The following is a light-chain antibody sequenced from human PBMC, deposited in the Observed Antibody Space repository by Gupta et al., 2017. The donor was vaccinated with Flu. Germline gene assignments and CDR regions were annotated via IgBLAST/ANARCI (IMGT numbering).Light chain of an antibody. CDR1: QSVSSN. V-gene: IGKV3-15*01. Sequence: ATLSVSPGERATLSCRASQSVSSNLAWYQQKPCQAPRLLIYGASTRATGIPARFRGSGSGTEFTLTISSLQSEDFAVYYCQQYNTWPPYTFGPGTKLEIK. CDR3: QQYNTWPPYT. J-gene: IGKJ2*01. CDR2: GAS.